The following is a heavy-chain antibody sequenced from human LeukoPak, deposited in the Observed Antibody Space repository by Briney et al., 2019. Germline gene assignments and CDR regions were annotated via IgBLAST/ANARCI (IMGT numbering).Heavy chain of an antibody. CDR1: GFTFSSYW. V-gene: IGHV3-74*01. CDR3: TRDPLGGYHIDY. J-gene: IGHJ4*02. CDR2: INSDGSST. D-gene: IGHD3-3*01. Sequence: GGSLRLSCAASGFTFSSYWMHWVRQAPGKGLVWVSRINSDGSSTSYADSVKGRFTISRDNPKNTLYLQMNSLKTEDTAVYYCTRDPLGGYHIDYWGQGTLVTVSS.